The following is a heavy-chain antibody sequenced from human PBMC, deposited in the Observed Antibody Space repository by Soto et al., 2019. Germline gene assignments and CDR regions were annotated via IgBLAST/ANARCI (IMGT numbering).Heavy chain of an antibody. D-gene: IGHD3-10*01. Sequence: QVQLQESGPGLVKSSETLSLTCTVSGGSIRDYYWSWIRLPPGKGLEWVGYSHHGGGSDYNPSLTSRVTMSLDTSKNQLSLKLTSVTPADTAVYYGARHGFGALHGLVDVWGQGTTVIVSS. CDR2: SHHGGGS. CDR1: GGSIRDYY. CDR3: ARHGFGALHGLVDV. V-gene: IGHV4-59*08. J-gene: IGHJ6*02.